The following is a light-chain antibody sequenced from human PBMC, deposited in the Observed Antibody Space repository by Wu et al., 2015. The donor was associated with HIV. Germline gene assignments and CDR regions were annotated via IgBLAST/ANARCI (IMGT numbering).Light chain of an antibody. CDR1: QAISNW. CDR3: QQSYSSPWT. Sequence: DIQMTQSPSSVSASVGDRVTITCRASQAISNWLAWYQQKPGKAPKLLIYGASNLQSGVPSRFSGDLSETDFTLTISSLQPEDFATYYCQQSYSSPWTFGQGTKVEIK. V-gene: IGKV1-12*01. J-gene: IGKJ1*01. CDR2: GAS.